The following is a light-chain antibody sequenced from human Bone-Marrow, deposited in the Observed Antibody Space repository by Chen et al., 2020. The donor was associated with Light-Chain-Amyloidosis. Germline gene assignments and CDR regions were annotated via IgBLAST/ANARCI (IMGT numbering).Light chain of an antibody. CDR2: DNT. J-gene: IGLJ1*01. CDR1: SSNIGSNT. V-gene: IGLV1-44*01. Sequence: QSVLTQPPSASGTPGQRVTISCSGASSNIGSNTVTWYQQLPGTAPNLLIYDNTQRPSGVPDRFSGSKSGTSASLAISGLQSEDEADYYCAPWDDSLNGYVFGSGTKVTVL. CDR3: APWDDSLNGYV.